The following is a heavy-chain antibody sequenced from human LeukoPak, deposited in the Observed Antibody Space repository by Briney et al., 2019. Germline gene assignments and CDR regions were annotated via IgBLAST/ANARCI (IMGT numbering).Heavy chain of an antibody. J-gene: IGHJ4*02. CDR2: ISGSGDNA. Sequence: GGSLRLSCAASGFTFSSYTMSWVRQAPGKGLEWVSAISGSGDNAYYADSVKGRFTISRDNSKDTLYLQMNSLRAEDTAVYYCARGVIAAAGFFDYWGQGTLVTVSS. V-gene: IGHV3-23*01. D-gene: IGHD6-13*01. CDR3: ARGVIAAAGFFDY. CDR1: GFTFSSYT.